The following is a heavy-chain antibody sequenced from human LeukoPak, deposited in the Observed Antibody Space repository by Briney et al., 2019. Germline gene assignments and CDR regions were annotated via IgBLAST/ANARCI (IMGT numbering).Heavy chain of an antibody. D-gene: IGHD1-26*01. CDR2: IYHSGST. V-gene: IGHV4-30-2*01. J-gene: IGHJ6*02. CDR1: GGSICRGGCY. Sequence: SQTLSLTCTVSGGSICRGGCYGRWIRQPPGKGLGWLGYIYHSGSTYYNPSLKSQVTISVDTSKNQFSLNLRSVTAADTAVYYSASPYSGRFGCSYYRGVDVWGQGTTVTVSS. CDR3: ASPYSGRFGCSYYRGVDV.